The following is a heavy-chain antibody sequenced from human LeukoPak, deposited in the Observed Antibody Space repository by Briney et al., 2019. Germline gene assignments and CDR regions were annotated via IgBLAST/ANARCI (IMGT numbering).Heavy chain of an antibody. CDR2: FYHSGST. D-gene: IGHD2-15*01. CDR1: GGSFSGYY. Sequence: SETLSLTCAVYGGSFSGYYWGWIRQPPGKGLEWIGSFYHSGSTYYNPSLKSRITISVDTSKNQFSLKLSSVTAADTAVYYCTRRPYCSGGSCYGTGAWFDPWGQGTLVTVSS. CDR3: TRRPYCSGGSCYGTGAWFDP. J-gene: IGHJ5*02. V-gene: IGHV4-38-2*01.